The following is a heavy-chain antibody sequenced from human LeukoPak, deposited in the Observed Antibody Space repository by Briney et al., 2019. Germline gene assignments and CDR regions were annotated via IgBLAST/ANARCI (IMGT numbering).Heavy chain of an antibody. CDR2: IYTSGST. CDR1: GASISSYY. Sequence: SETLSLTCSVSGASISSYYWNWIRQPPGKGLGWIGNIYTSGSTNYNPSLGSRVTMSVDTFKNQFSLRLTSVTAADTAMYYCARVPSGSYNQYYYWGQGTLVTVSS. CDR3: ARVPSGSYNQYYY. J-gene: IGHJ4*02. V-gene: IGHV4-4*08. D-gene: IGHD1-26*01.